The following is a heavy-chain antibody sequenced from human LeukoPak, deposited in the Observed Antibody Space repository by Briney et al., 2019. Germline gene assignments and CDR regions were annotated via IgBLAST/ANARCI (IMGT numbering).Heavy chain of an antibody. V-gene: IGHV1-8*01. Sequence: GASVKVSCKASGYTFTSYDINWVRQATGQGLEWMGWMNPNSGNTGYAQKFQGRVTMTRNTSISTAYMELSSLRSEDTAVYYCARTADILTGYDYWGQGTLVTVSS. D-gene: IGHD3-9*01. CDR2: MNPNSGNT. CDR1: GYTFTSYD. J-gene: IGHJ4*02. CDR3: ARTADILTGYDY.